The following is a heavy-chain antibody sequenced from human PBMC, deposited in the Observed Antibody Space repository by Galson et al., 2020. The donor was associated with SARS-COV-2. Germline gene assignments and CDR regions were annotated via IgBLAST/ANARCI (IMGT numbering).Heavy chain of an antibody. D-gene: IGHD3-3*01. V-gene: IGHV4-59*01. Sequence: ETSETLSLTCTVSGGSISSYYWSWIRQPPGKGLEWIGYIYYSGSTNYNPSLKSRVTISVDTSKNQFSLKLSSVTAADTAVYYCARASLPAYYDFWSGYYTGSPYGMDVWGQGTTVTVSS. CDR3: ARASLPAYYDFWSGYYTGSPYGMDV. CDR2: IYYSGST. CDR1: GGSISSYY. J-gene: IGHJ6*02.